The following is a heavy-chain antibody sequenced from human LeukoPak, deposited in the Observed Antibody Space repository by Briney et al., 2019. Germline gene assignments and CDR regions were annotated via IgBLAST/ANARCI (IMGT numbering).Heavy chain of an antibody. Sequence: SETLSLTCTVSGGSISSAAYYWGWIRQSPGKGLEWIGSIYYNGDSYYNPSLKSRVAIFVDTSRGQFSLDLYNVTAADTALYYCARHISANTGYFDSCGQGTLVTVSS. V-gene: IGHV4-39*01. J-gene: IGHJ4*02. CDR1: GGSISSAAYY. CDR3: ARHISANTGYFDS. CDR2: IYYNGDS.